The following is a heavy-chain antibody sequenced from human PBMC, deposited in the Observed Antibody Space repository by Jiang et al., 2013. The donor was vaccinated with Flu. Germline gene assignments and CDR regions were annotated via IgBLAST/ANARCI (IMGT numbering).Heavy chain of an antibody. J-gene: IGHJ5*01. CDR3: TRSPYSGGWYPGYGSGLRTWFDS. CDR1: GYTFTAYA. Sequence: GAEVKKPGASVKLTCKASGYTFTAYAIHWVRQAPGQRLEWMGWISAATGNTKYSQKFQGRVTITRDTSTNTAYVDLSSLRSEDTAMYYCTRSPYSGGWYPGYGSGLRTWFDSWGQGTPVTVSS. D-gene: IGHD6-19*01. V-gene: IGHV1-3*01. CDR2: ISAATGNT.